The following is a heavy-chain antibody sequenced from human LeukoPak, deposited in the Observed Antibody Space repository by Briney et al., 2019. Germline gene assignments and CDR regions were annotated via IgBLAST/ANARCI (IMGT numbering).Heavy chain of an antibody. Sequence: GGSLRPSCAASGFAFSSYALHWVRRAPGKGLEWVSYISSTGGTIYYADSMKGRFTISRDNAKNSLYLQMNSLRVEDTAVYYCARDLDYYDSRVYGYWGQGTLVTVSS. J-gene: IGHJ4*02. CDR3: ARDLDYYDSRVYGY. CDR1: GFAFSSYA. CDR2: ISSTGGTI. D-gene: IGHD3-22*01. V-gene: IGHV3-48*04.